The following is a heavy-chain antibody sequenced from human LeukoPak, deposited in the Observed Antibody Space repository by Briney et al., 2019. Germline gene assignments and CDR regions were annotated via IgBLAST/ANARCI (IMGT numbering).Heavy chain of an antibody. D-gene: IGHD5-18*01. CDR1: GFTFSDYN. V-gene: IGHV3-48*02. CDR2: ISSRSSTI. Sequence: LAGGSLRLSCTASGFTFSDYNMNWVRQAPGKGLEWISYISSRSSTIYYADSVKGRFTISRDNAQNSLHLQMNSLRDEDTAVYYCARDVDTGLVTPPLDYWGQGTLATVSS. CDR3: ARDVDTGLVTPPLDY. J-gene: IGHJ4*02.